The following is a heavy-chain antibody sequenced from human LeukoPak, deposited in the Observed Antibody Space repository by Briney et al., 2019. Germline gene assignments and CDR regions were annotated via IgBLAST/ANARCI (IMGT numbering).Heavy chain of an antibody. CDR1: GGTFSSYA. V-gene: IGHV1-69*06. J-gene: IGHJ6*03. Sequence: SVKGSRKASGGTFSSYAISWVRQAPGQGLEWIGGIIPIFGTANYAQKCQGRVTITADKSTSTASMELSSLRSEDTAVYYCARSIPDSLVATGYYDYYYYMDVWGKGTTVTVSS. CDR3: ARSIPDSLVATGYYDYYYYMDV. D-gene: IGHD3-9*01. CDR2: IIPIFGTA.